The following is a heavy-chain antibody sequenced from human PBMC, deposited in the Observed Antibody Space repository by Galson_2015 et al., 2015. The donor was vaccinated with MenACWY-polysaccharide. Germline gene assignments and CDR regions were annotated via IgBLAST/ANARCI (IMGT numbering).Heavy chain of an antibody. CDR1: GLTFSSFA. V-gene: IGHV3-30*18. CDR3: AKDRIYYSSSWFGAFDS. CDR2: ISYDGNKK. J-gene: IGHJ4*01. Sequence: SLRLCCAASGLTFSSFAIHWVRQAPGKGLEWVALISYDGNKKFYGDSVKGRFTISRDSSKNTVFLQMDSLTIEDTAVYYCAKDRIYYSSSWFGAFDSWGHGTLVAVSS. D-gene: IGHD3-10*01.